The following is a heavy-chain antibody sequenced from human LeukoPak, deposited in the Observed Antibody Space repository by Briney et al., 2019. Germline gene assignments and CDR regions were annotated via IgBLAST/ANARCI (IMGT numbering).Heavy chain of an antibody. CDR3: AKRGYCSSTSCYEGPYWGAFDI. J-gene: IGHJ3*02. Sequence: GGSLRLSCAASGFTFSSYAMSWVRQAPGKGLEWVSAISGSGGSTYYADSVKGRFTISRDNSKNTLYLQMNSLRAEDTAVYYCAKRGYCSSTSCYEGPYWGAFDIWGQGTMVTVSS. V-gene: IGHV3-23*01. CDR2: ISGSGGST. CDR1: GFTFSSYA. D-gene: IGHD2-2*01.